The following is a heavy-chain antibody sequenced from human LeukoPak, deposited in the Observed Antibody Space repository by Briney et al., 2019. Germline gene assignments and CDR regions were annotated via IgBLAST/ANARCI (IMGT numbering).Heavy chain of an antibody. CDR1: EFIFTTYA. V-gene: IGHV3-23*01. CDR2: ISDDSGST. CDR3: ARVLGTLDY. J-gene: IGHJ4*02. D-gene: IGHD7-27*01. Sequence: GGSLRLSCAASEFIFTTYAMGWVRQAPGKGLEWVSGISDDSGSTYYADFVKGRFTISRDNSKNTLYLQMNNLRAEDTAVYYCARVLGTLDYWGQGALVTVSS.